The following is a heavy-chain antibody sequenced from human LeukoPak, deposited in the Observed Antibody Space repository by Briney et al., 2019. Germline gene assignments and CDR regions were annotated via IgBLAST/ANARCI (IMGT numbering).Heavy chain of an antibody. CDR1: GFTFSNPA. D-gene: IGHD1-26*01. CDR3: ARGVGATARWFDP. V-gene: IGHV3-23*01. Sequence: GGSLRLSCSASGFTFSNPAMTWVRQPPGKGLEWVSTITSSYTTYYADSVKGRFTISRDNSKNTLYLQMNSLRAEDTAVYYCARGVGATARWFDPWGQGTLVTVSS. J-gene: IGHJ5*02. CDR2: ITSSYTT.